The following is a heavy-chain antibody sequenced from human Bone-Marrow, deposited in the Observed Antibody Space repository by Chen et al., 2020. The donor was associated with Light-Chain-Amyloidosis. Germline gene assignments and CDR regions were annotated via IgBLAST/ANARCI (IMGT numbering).Heavy chain of an antibody. D-gene: IGHD2-15*01. Sequence: QVQLVESGGGVVQPGRSLRLSCAASGFTFSSYAMHWVRQAPGKGLEWVAVISYDGSNKYYADSVKGRFTISRDNSKNTLYLQMNSLRAEDTAVYYCARGGVGCSGGSCYRDYYYYGMDVWGQGTTVTVSS. CDR2: ISYDGSNK. V-gene: IGHV3-30*04. J-gene: IGHJ6*02. CDR1: GFTFSSYA. CDR3: ARGGVGCSGGSCYRDYYYYGMDV.